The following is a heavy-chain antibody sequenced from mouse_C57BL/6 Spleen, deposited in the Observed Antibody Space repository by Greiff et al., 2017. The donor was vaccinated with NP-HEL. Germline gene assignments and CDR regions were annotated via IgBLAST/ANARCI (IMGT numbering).Heavy chain of an antibody. CDR2: IDPADSYT. CDR3: ARPGAGSLAY. V-gene: IGHV1-50*01. CDR1: GYTFTSYW. J-gene: IGHJ3*01. Sequence: VQLQQSGAELVKPGASVKLSCKASGYTFTSYWMQWVKQRPGQGLEWIGEIDPADSYTNYNQKFKDKATLTVDTSSSTAYMQLSSLTSEDSAVYYCARPGAGSLAYWGQGTLVTVSA.